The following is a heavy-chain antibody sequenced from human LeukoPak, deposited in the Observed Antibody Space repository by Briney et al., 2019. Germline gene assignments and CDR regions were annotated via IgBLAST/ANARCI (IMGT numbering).Heavy chain of an antibody. D-gene: IGHD3-22*01. CDR2: IRSKPNTYAT. Sequence: GGSLRLSCAASGFTFSDSAMHWVRQASGKGLEWVGRIRSKPNTYATAYAASVKGRFTISRDDSKNTAYLQMNSLKTEDTAVYYCTRPGDSSGYPLWGQGILVTVSS. CDR3: TRPGDSSGYPL. J-gene: IGHJ4*02. V-gene: IGHV3-73*01. CDR1: GFTFSDSA.